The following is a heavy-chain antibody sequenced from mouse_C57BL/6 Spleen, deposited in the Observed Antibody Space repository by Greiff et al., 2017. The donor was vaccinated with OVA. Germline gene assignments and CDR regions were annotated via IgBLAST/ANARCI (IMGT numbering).Heavy chain of an antibody. CDR2: IYPRSGNT. CDR3: ARGGGLAMDY. J-gene: IGHJ4*01. Sequence: QVQLKESGAELARPGASVKLSCKASGYTFTSYGISWVKQRTGQGLEWIGEIYPRSGNTYYNEKFKGKATLTADKSSSTAYMELRSLTSEDSAVYFCARGGGLAMDYWGQGTSVTVSS. V-gene: IGHV1-81*01. CDR1: GYTFTSYG.